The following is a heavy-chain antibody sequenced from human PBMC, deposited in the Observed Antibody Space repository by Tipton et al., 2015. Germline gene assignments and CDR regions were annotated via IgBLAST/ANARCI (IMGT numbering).Heavy chain of an antibody. J-gene: IGHJ4*02. D-gene: IGHD6-6*01. CDR3: ARAGLDSSSSSDY. Sequence: QLVQSGAEVKKPGESLNISCKGSGYIFTRNWIGWVRQKPGKGLEWMGMIYPGDSDIRFSPSFQGQVTISADKSISTAYLQWSSLKASDTAMYYCARAGLDSSSSSDYWGQGTLVTVSS. CDR1: GYIFTRNW. CDR2: IYPGDSDI. V-gene: IGHV5-51*01.